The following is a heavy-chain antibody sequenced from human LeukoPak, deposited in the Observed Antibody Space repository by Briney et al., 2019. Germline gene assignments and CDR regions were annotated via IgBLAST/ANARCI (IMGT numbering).Heavy chain of an antibody. CDR3: GASRQYVGAFDI. CDR2: ISSSSTII. D-gene: IGHD3-16*01. V-gene: IGHV3-48*03. CDR1: GLTFGSYE. Sequence: PGGSLRLSCAARGLTFGSYELYRVRQAPGKGLEWISYISSSSTIIKYADSVRGRFTISRDDARESLYLQMSSLRADDTAIYYCGASRQYVGAFDIWGQGTLVTVSS. J-gene: IGHJ3*02.